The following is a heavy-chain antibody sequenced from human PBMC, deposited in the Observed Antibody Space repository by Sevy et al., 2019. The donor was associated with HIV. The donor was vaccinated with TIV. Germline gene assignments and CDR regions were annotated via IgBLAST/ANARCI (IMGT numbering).Heavy chain of an antibody. V-gene: IGHV3-7*03. D-gene: IGHD2-15*01. J-gene: IGHJ4*02. CDR3: ARGGAIYCSGGSCYDFDY. Sequence: GGSLRLSCAASGFTFSSYWMSWVRQAPGKGLEWVANIKQDGSEKYYVDSLKGRFTISRDNAKNSLYLQMNSLRAEDTAVYYCARGGAIYCSGGSCYDFDYWGQGTLVTVSS. CDR1: GFTFSSYW. CDR2: IKQDGSEK.